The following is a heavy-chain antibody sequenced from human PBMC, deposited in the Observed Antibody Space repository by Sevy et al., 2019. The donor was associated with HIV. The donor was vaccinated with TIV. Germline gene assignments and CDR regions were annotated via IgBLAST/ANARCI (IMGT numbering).Heavy chain of an antibody. V-gene: IGHV4-59*13. D-gene: IGHD6-6*01. CDR3: ARAMEYSSSCWDY. CDR1: GGSISSYY. CDR2: IYYSGST. Sequence: SETLSLTCTVSGGSISSYYWSWIRQPPGKGLGWIGYIYYSGSTNYNPSLKSRVTISVDTSKNQFSLKLSSVTAADTAVYYCARAMEYSSSCWDYWGQGTLVTVSS. J-gene: IGHJ4*02.